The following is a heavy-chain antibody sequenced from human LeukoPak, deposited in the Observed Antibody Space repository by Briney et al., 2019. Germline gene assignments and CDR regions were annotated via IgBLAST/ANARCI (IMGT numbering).Heavy chain of an antibody. CDR2: IWYDGSNK. J-gene: IGHJ4*02. CDR3: ARELARRPHSGSQMVY. CDR1: GFTFSSYA. V-gene: IGHV3-33*08. D-gene: IGHD1-26*01. Sequence: GRSLRLSCAASGFTFSSYAMHWVRQAPGKGLEWVAVIWYDGSNKYYADSVKGRFTISRDNSKNTLYLQMNSLRAEDTAVYYCARELARRPHSGSQMVYWGQGTLVTVSS.